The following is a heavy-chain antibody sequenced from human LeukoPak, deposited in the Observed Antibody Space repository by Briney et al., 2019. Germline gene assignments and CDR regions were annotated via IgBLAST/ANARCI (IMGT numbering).Heavy chain of an antibody. CDR1: GYTFTSYY. CDR3: ARVLPLPDSYYYYMDV. Sequence: GASVKVSCKASGYTFTSYYIHWVRQAPGQGLEWMGWINPNSGGTNYAQKFQGRVTMTRDTSISTAYMELSRLRSDDTAVYYCARVLPLPDSYYYYMDVWGKGTTVTVSS. CDR2: INPNSGGT. D-gene: IGHD5-12*01. V-gene: IGHV1-2*02. J-gene: IGHJ6*03.